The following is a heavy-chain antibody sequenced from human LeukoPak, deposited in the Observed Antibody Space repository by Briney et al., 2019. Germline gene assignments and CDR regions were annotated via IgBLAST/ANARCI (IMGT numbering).Heavy chain of an antibody. J-gene: IGHJ4*02. CDR1: GYTFTGYY. D-gene: IGHD6-13*01. CDR3: AREGSSSWYYFDY. Sequence: GASVKDSCKASGYTFTGYYMHWVRQAPGQGLEWMGWINPNSGGTNYAQKFQGRVTMTRDTSISTAYMELSRLRSDDTAVYYCAREGSSSWYYFDYWGQGTLVTVSS. CDR2: INPNSGGT. V-gene: IGHV1-2*02.